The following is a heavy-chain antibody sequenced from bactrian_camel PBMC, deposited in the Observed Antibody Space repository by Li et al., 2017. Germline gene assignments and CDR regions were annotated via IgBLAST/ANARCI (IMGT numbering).Heavy chain of an antibody. V-gene: IGHV3S1*01. CDR1: LDTFSSYC. J-gene: IGHJ4*01. CDR2: LYTGGGSP. CDR3: AKSRLPSE. D-gene: IGHD3*01. Sequence: HVQLVESGGGSVQAGGSLRLDCATSLDTFSSYCMGWFRQGPGKEREGVAALYTGGGSPIYADSVKGRFTISRDNAKNTVYLQLNSLKTEDTAMYYCAKSRLPSEWGQGTQVTVS.